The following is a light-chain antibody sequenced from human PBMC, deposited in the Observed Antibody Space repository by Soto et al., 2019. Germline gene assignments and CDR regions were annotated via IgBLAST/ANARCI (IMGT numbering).Light chain of an antibody. J-gene: IGKJ4*01. Sequence: TVMTQSXXXXSVSPGERATXXXXASQSVSTNLAWYQQKPGQAPRLLIYGTSTRATGIPAXFXXSGSGTEFTLTISSLQSEDFSVYYCQQYNNWPLTFGGGTRVEIK. CDR2: GTS. V-gene: IGKV3-15*01. CDR1: QSVSTN. CDR3: QQYNNWPLT.